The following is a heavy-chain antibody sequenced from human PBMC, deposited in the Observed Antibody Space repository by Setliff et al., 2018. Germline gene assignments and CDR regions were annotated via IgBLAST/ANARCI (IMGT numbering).Heavy chain of an antibody. CDR3: AKESLAINTRWFDP. D-gene: IGHD3-3*02. Sequence: SETLSLTCTVSVDSVSGGDYYWTWIRQPAGKRLEWIGRVYNSGTTYNAFFASRVTMSIDTSKNQFSLNLNSVTAADTALYYCAKESLAINTRWFDPWGQGILVTVSS. CDR1: VDSVSGGDYY. V-gene: IGHV4-61*02. CDR2: VYNSGTT. J-gene: IGHJ5*02.